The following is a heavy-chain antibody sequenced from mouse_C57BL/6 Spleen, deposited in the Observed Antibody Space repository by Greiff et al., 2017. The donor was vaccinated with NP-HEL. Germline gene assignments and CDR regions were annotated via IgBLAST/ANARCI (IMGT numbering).Heavy chain of an antibody. CDR3: ARMAHYYGSSPYYFDY. CDR2: IWWDDDK. D-gene: IGHD1-1*01. CDR1: GFSLSTFGMG. Sequence: QVTLKVSGPGILQPSQTLSLTCSFSGFSLSTFGMGVGWIRQPSGKGLEWLAHIWWDDDKYYNPALKSRLTISKDSSKNQVFLKIANVDTADTATYYCARMAHYYGSSPYYFDYWGQGTTLTVSS. J-gene: IGHJ2*01. V-gene: IGHV8-8*01.